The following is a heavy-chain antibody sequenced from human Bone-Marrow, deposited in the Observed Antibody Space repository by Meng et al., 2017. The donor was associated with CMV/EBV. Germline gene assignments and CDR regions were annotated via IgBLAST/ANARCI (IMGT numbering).Heavy chain of an antibody. CDR2: ISHSGST. V-gene: IGHV4-34*01. CDR1: GGSFSGYY. Sequence: SETLSLTCAVYGGSFSGYYWSWIRQPPGKGLEWIGEISHSGSTNYNPSLKSRVTISVDTSKNQFSLKLSSVTATDTAVYYCARRYSSGWYDHWGQGTLVTVSS. CDR3: ARRYSSGWYDH. D-gene: IGHD6-19*01. J-gene: IGHJ4*02.